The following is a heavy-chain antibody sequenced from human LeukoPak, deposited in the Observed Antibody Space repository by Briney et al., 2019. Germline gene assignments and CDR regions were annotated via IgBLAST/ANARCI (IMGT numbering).Heavy chain of an antibody. J-gene: IGHJ3*02. CDR2: IYTTGST. CDR3: TREYGFMTTVFHAFDI. V-gene: IGHV4-4*07. D-gene: IGHD4-17*01. Sequence: PSETLSLTCTVSGGSINNYYWSWIRQPAGKGLEWIGRIYTTGSTNYNPSLKSRITMSVDTSKNQFSLKLSSVTAADTAIYYCTREYGFMTTVFHAFDIWGQGTMVTVSS. CDR1: GGSINNYY.